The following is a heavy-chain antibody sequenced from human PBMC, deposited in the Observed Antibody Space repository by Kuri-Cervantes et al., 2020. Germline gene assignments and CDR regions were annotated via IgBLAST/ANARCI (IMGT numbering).Heavy chain of an antibody. D-gene: IGHD2-2*01. CDR2: INHSGST. CDR1: GGSSSGYY. J-gene: IGHJ5*02. V-gene: IGHV4-34*01. Sequence: SETLSLTCAVYGGSSSGYYWSWIRQPPGKGLEWIGEINHSGSTNYNPSLKSRVTISVDTSKNQFSLKLSSVTAADTAVYYCASSRRIVVVPAARRYNWFDPWGQGTLVTVSS. CDR3: ASSRRIVVVPAARRYNWFDP.